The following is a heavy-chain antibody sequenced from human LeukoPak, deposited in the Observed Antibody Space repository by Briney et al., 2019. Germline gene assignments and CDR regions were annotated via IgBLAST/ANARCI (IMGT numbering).Heavy chain of an antibody. CDR1: GGSFSGYY. J-gene: IGHJ5*02. CDR3: ARGGITGTTCWFDP. D-gene: IGHD1-7*01. CDR2: IDHDGRT. V-gene: IGHV4-34*01. Sequence: PSETLSLTCAVYGGSFSGYYWSWIRQSPGKGLEWIGEIDHDGRTNYNPSLKSRVTISADTSRNQFFLEVRSGTAADTAVYYCARGGITGTTCWFDPWGQGTQVTVSS.